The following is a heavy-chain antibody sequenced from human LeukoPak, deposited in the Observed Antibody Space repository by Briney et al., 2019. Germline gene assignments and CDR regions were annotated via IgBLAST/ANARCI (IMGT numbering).Heavy chain of an antibody. CDR1: GFTFSSYS. V-gene: IGHV3-21*01. D-gene: IGHD6-13*01. J-gene: IGHJ4*02. CDR2: TSSSSSYI. CDR3: ASPGIAAAGTSGY. Sequence: GGSLRLSCAASGFTFSSYSMNWVRQAPGKGLEWVSSTSSSSSYIYYADSVKGRFTISRDNAKNSLYLQMNSLRAEDTAVYYCASPGIAAAGTSGYWGQGTLVTVSS.